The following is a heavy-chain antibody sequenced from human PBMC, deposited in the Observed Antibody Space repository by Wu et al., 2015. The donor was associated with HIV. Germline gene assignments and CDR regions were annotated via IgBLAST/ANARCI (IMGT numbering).Heavy chain of an antibody. D-gene: IGHD3-10*01. CDR2: IIPIFGKT. Sequence: QLVQSGAEVKKPGSSVKVSCKASGGTFSYSAIAWVRQAPGQGLEWMGRIIPIFGKTNYAQKFQGRVTITADESSTTAYMELSSLRSEDTAVYYCASRAGDYYGMDVWGQGTTVTVSS. J-gene: IGHJ6*02. V-gene: IGHV1-69*13. CDR3: ASRAGDYYGMDV. CDR1: GGTFSYSA.